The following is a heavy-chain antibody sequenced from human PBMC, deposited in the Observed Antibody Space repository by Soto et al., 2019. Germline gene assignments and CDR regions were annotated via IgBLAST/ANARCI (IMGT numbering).Heavy chain of an antibody. D-gene: IGHD5-12*01. J-gene: IGHJ4*02. V-gene: IGHV3-23*01. Sequence: GGSLRLSCAASGFSFSTYSMAWVRQAAGKGPQWVSGLSGRGANTFYIDSVRGRFTISVDNSKNTVYLQMDSLRADDTAVYYCARWSGYADEWGQGTLVTVSS. CDR3: ARWSGYADE. CDR2: LSGRGANT. CDR1: GFSFSTYS.